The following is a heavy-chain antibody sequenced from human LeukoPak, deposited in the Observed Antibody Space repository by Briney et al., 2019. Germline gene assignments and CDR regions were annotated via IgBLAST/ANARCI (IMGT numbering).Heavy chain of an antibody. CDR2: IIPTFGTA. CDR1: GGTFSSYA. Sequence: GASVKVSCKASGGTFSSYAISWVRQAPGQGLEWMGRIIPTFGTANYAQKFQGRVTITTDESTSTAYMELSSLRSEDTAEYYCARDGPDGSLDYWGQGTLVTVSS. J-gene: IGHJ4*02. V-gene: IGHV1-69*05. CDR3: ARDGPDGSLDY.